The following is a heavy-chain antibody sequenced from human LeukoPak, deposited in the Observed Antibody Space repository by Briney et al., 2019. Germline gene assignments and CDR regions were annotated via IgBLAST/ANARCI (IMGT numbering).Heavy chain of an antibody. Sequence: GGSLRLSCEASGFTLSSHWMSWVRQAPGKGLEWLGNINQDGSEMNSVDSVKGRFTISRDNGKNSLYLQMNSLRAEDTALYYCARKPTTGYYYYYMDVWGKGTTVTVSS. V-gene: IGHV3-7*03. CDR2: INQDGSEM. D-gene: IGHD4-17*01. J-gene: IGHJ6*03. CDR1: GFTLSSHW. CDR3: ARKPTTGYYYYYMDV.